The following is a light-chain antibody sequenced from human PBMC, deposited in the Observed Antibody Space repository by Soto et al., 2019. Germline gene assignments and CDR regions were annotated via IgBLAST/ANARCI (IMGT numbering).Light chain of an antibody. CDR3: AAWDDSLNGFWV. V-gene: IGLV1-44*01. J-gene: IGLJ3*02. Sequence: QSVMTQPPSASGTPGQRVTISCSGSSSNIGSNTGNWYQQLPGTAPKLLIYSNNQRPSGVPDRFSGSKSGTSASLAISGLQSEDEADYYCAAWDDSLNGFWVFGGGTKVTVL. CDR1: SSNIGSNT. CDR2: SNN.